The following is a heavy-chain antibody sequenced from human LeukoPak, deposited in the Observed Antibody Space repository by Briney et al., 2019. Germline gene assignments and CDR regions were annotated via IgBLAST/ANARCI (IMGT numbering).Heavy chain of an antibody. CDR3: ARRHTYDSWSGKRSYYFDY. CDR1: GGSISGYY. D-gene: IGHD3-3*01. J-gene: IGHJ4*02. V-gene: IGHV4-34*01. Sequence: SETLSLTCTVSGGSISGYYWSWIRQPPGKGLEWIGEINHSGSTNYNPSLKSRVTISVDTSKNQFSLKLSSVTAADTAVYYCARRHTYDSWSGKRSYYFDYWGQGTLVTVSS. CDR2: INHSGST.